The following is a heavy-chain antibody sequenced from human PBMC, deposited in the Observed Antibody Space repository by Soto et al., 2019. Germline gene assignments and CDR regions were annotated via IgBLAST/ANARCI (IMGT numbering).Heavy chain of an antibody. CDR2: INPNSGGT. V-gene: IGHV1-2*04. D-gene: IGHD1-1*01. Sequence: GASVKVSCKASGYTFTGYYMHWVRQAPGQGLEWMGWINPNSGGTNYAQKFQGWVTMTRDTSISTAYMELSRLRSDDTAAYYCARGRKTGRDAFDIWGQGTMVTVSS. CDR3: ARGRKTGRDAFDI. J-gene: IGHJ3*02. CDR1: GYTFTGYY.